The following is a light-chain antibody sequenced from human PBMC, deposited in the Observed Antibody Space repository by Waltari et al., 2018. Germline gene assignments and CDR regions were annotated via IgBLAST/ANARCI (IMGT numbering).Light chain of an antibody. CDR2: DAS. Sequence: IVLTQSPDTLSLSPGQRATLSCRASQSVSRTLAWYQQKPGQAPRLLIYDASSRATGIPDRFSGSGSGTDFSLTITRLEPEDFAVYYCQHYVSLPVTFGQGTKVEIK. CDR3: QHYVSLPVT. J-gene: IGKJ1*01. V-gene: IGKV3-20*01. CDR1: QSVSRT.